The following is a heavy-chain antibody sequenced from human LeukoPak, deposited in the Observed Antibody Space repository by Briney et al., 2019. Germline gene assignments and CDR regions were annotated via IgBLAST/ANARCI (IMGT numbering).Heavy chain of an antibody. D-gene: IGHD1-26*01. V-gene: IGHV3-7*01. CDR3: AKDREGAHLDY. CDR2: IKQGGSEK. CDR1: GFTFGTFW. Sequence: GGSLRLSCEASGFTFGTFWMSWVRQAPGKGLEWVANIKQGGSEKNYVDSVKGRFTISRDNSKNTLYLQMNSLRAEDTAVYYCAKDREGAHLDYWGQGTLVTVSS. J-gene: IGHJ4*02.